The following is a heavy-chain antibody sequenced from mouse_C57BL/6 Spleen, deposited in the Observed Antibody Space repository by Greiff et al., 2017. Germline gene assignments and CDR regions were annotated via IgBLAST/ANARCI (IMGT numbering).Heavy chain of an antibody. CDR2: ISNGGGST. Sequence: EVHLVESGGGLVQPGGSLKLSCAASGFTFSDYYMYWVRQTPEKRLEWVAYISNGGGSTYYPDTVKGRFTISRDNAKNTLYLQMSRLKSEHTAMYYCARVGGSSSHWYFDVWGTGTTVTVSS. D-gene: IGHD1-1*01. J-gene: IGHJ1*03. V-gene: IGHV5-12*01. CDR3: ARVGGSSSHWYFDV. CDR1: GFTFSDYY.